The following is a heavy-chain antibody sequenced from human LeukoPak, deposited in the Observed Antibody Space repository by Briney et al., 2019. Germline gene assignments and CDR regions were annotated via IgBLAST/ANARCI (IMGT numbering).Heavy chain of an antibody. Sequence: GGSLRLSCAASGFTFSSYAMNWVRQAPGKGLEWVSAISGSGGSTYYADSVKGRFTISRDNSKNTLYLQMNSLRAEDTAVYYSAKAVSGNYIKGFDYWGQGILVTVSS. V-gene: IGHV3-23*01. CDR1: GFTFSSYA. J-gene: IGHJ4*02. CDR3: AKAVSGNYIKGFDY. CDR2: ISGSGGST. D-gene: IGHD1-26*01.